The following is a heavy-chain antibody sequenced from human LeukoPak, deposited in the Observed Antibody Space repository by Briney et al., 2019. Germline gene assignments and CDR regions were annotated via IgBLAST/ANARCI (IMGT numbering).Heavy chain of an antibody. Sequence: SETLSLTCTVSGGSLSSYYWSWIRQPPGKGLEWIGYIYYSGSTNYNPSLKSRVTISVDTSKNQFSLKLSSVTAADTAVYYCARDRGDGYNSGAFDIWGQGTMVTVSS. CDR2: IYYSGST. J-gene: IGHJ3*02. V-gene: IGHV4-59*01. CDR1: GGSLSSYY. D-gene: IGHD5-24*01. CDR3: ARDRGDGYNSGAFDI.